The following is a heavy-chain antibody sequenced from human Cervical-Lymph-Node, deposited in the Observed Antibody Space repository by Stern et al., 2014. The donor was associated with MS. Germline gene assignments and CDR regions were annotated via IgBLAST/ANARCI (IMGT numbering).Heavy chain of an antibody. CDR2: IYPDDSDS. Sequence: VQLVESGAEVKKPGESLKISCKGSGYRFSSYWIGWVRQTPEEGLEWMGMIYPDDSDSRYSPSFQGQVTISADKSISTTYLQWSSLKASDSGMYYCARQGXSXYWGQGTLVTVSS. CDR3: ARQGXSXY. CDR1: GYRFSSYW. V-gene: IGHV5-51*01. J-gene: IGHJ4*02.